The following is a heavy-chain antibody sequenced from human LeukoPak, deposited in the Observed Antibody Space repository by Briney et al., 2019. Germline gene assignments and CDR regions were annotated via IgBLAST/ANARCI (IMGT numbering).Heavy chain of an antibody. CDR1: GFTFSNYG. CDR2: IRYDGSNK. D-gene: IGHD2-15*01. V-gene: IGHV3-30*02. J-gene: IGHJ4*02. CDR3: ARGMVVAATCFDY. Sequence: PGGSLRLSCAASGFTFSNYGMHWVRQAPGKGLEWVAFIRYDGSNKYYADSVKGRFTISRDNSKNTLYLQMGSLRAEDMAVYYCARGMVVAATCFDYWGQGTLVTVSS.